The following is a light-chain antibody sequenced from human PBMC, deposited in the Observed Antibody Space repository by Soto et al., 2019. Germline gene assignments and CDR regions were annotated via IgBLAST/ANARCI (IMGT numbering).Light chain of an antibody. CDR2: AAS. V-gene: IGKV3-20*01. J-gene: IGKJ3*01. Sequence: EIVLTQSPGTLSLSPGERATLSCRASQSVSSSFLAWYQQKPGQAPRLLIYAASRRATGIPDRFSGSGSGTDFTLTISRLEPEDFAVYYCQQYGSSVFSFGLGTKVDIK. CDR3: QQYGSSVFS. CDR1: QSVSSSF.